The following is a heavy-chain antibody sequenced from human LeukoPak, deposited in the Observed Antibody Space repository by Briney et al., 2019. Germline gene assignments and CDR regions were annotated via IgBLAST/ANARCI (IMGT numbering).Heavy chain of an antibody. CDR3: ARLYTISSHSFDY. D-gene: IGHD6-13*01. Sequence: SGPTLVKPTETLTVTCTLSGFSVSASGVGVGWIRQPPGRALEWLAHIYWNDGKYYSSSLKSRLTITKDTSKNLVVLTMTNMDPVDTATYYCARLYTISSHSFDYWGQGTLVTVSS. V-gene: IGHV2-5*01. CDR2: IYWNDGK. CDR1: GFSVSASGVG. J-gene: IGHJ4*02.